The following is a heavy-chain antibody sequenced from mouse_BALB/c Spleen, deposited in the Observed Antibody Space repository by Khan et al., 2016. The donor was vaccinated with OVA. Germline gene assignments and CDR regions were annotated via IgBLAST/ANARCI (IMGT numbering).Heavy chain of an antibody. D-gene: IGHD1-1*01. CDR3: ARVNYGSRDYFDY. Sequence: VQLQQSGAELMKPGASVKISCKATGYTFSSYWLECVKQRPGHGLEWIGEILPGSGSRNYNEKFKGKSTFTADRSSKTTYMQLSSLTSEDSAVYYCARVNYGSRDYFDYWGQGTTLTVSS. CDR2: ILPGSGSR. CDR1: GYTFSSYW. V-gene: IGHV1-9*01. J-gene: IGHJ2*01.